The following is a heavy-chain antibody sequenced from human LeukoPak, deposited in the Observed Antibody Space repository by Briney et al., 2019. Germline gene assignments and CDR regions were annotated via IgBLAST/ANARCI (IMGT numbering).Heavy chain of an antibody. J-gene: IGHJ6*02. CDR1: GFTFSSYS. CDR3: ARDLTGWRWLQSRVSCGMDV. Sequence: GGSLRLSCAASGFTFSSYSMNWVRQAPGKGLEWVSSISSSSSYTYYADSVKGRFTISRDNAKNSLYLQMNSLRAEDTAVYYCARDLTGWRWLQSRVSCGMDVWGQGTTVTVSS. D-gene: IGHD5-24*01. CDR2: ISSSSSYT. V-gene: IGHV3-21*01.